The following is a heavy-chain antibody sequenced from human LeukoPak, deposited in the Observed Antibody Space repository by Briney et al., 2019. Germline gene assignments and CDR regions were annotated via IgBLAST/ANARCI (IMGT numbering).Heavy chain of an antibody. CDR3: ARESYFDSSGAFDY. CDR2: IISSSSAI. D-gene: IGHD3-22*01. CDR1: GFTFNTYS. Sequence: GGSLRLSCAASGFTFNTYSMNWVRQAPGKGLGWVSYIISSSSAIYYADSVKGRFTISRDNAKNSLYLQMNSLRAEDTAVYYCARESYFDSSGAFDYWGQGTLVTVSS. J-gene: IGHJ4*02. V-gene: IGHV3-48*01.